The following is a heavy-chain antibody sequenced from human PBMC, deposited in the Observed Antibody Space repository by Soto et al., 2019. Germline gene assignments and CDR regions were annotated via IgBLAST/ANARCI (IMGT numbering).Heavy chain of an antibody. D-gene: IGHD7-27*01. CDR1: GGSISSGGYS. CDR3: ASPGRDWGSFEY. Sequence: SETLSLTCTVSGGSISSGGYSWSWIRQPPGKGLEWIGYMYHSGSTYYNPSLKSRVTISIDRSKNQFSLKLSSVTAADTAVYYCASPGRDWGSFEYWGQGTRVTFSS. J-gene: IGHJ4*02. CDR2: MYHSGST. V-gene: IGHV4-30-2*01.